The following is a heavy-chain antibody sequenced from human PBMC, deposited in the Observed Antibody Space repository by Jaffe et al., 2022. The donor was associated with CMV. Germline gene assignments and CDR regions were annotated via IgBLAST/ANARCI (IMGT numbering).Heavy chain of an antibody. CDR2: IWYDGSNK. J-gene: IGHJ4*02. Sequence: QVQLVESGGGVVQPGRSLRLSCAASGFTFSSYGMHWVRQAPGKGLEWVAVIWYDGSNKYYADSVKGRFTISRDNSKNTLYLQMNSLRAEDTAVYYCARDALSGLEYYFDYWGQGTLVTVSS. CDR1: GFTFSSYG. V-gene: IGHV3-33*01. D-gene: IGHD2-2*01. CDR3: ARDALSGLEYYFDY.